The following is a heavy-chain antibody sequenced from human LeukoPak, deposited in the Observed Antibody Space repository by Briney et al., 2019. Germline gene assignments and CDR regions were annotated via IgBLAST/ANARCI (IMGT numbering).Heavy chain of an antibody. Sequence: GSLRLSCAVSGITLSNYGMSWVRQVPGRGLEWVAGISGSGGGTRYADSVKGRFTISRDNPKNTLYLQMNSLRAEDTAVYFCAKRGVVIRVILVGFHKEAYYFESWGQGALVTVSS. D-gene: IGHD3/OR15-3a*01. CDR2: ISGSGGGT. J-gene: IGHJ4*02. CDR1: GITLSNYG. CDR3: AKRGVVIRVILVGFHKEAYYFES. V-gene: IGHV3-23*01.